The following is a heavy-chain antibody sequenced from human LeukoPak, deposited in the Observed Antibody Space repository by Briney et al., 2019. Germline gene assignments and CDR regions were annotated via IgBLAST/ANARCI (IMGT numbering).Heavy chain of an antibody. Sequence: GGSLRLSCAASGFTFSSYWMHWVRQAPGKGLEWVSAISGSGGSTYYADSVKGRFTISRDNSKNTLYLQMNSLRAEDTAVYYCAKGNTVVTSDFDYWGQGTLVTVSS. V-gene: IGHV3-23*01. CDR1: GFTFSSYW. CDR2: ISGSGGST. CDR3: AKGNTVVTSDFDY. J-gene: IGHJ4*02. D-gene: IGHD4-23*01.